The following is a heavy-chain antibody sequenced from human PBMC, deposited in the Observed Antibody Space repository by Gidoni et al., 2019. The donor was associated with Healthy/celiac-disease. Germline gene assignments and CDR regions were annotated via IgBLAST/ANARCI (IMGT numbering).Heavy chain of an antibody. V-gene: IGHV3-23*01. CDR3: AKDSSSWLYYFDY. CDR1: GFTFSSYA. D-gene: IGHD6-13*01. CDR2: ISGSGGST. Sequence: EVQLLESGGGLVQPGGSLRLSCAASGFTFSSYAMSWFRRAPGKGLEWVSAISGSGGSTYYADSVKGRFTISRDNSKNTLYLQMNSLRAEDTAVYYCAKDSSSWLYYFDYWGQGTLVTVSS. J-gene: IGHJ4*02.